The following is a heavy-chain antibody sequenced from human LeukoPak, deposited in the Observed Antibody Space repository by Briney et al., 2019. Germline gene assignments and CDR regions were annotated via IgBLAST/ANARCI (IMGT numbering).Heavy chain of an antibody. CDR2: ISSSSSYI. D-gene: IGHD6-6*01. J-gene: IGHJ4*02. CDR3: ARDDYSSSSTFDY. Sequence: PGGSLRLSCAASGFTFSSYSMNWVRQAPGKGLEWVSSISSSSSYIYYADSVKGRFTISRDNAKNSLHLQMNSLRAEDTAVYYCARDDYSSSSTFDYWGQGTLVTVSS. V-gene: IGHV3-21*01. CDR1: GFTFSSYS.